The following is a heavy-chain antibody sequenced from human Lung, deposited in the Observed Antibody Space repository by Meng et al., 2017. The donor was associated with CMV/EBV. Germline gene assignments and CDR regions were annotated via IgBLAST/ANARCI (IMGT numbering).Heavy chain of an antibody. CDR1: GYSISSGYY. D-gene: IGHD1-7*01. V-gene: IGHV4-38-2*02. CDR2: IYHSGST. CDR3: ARDNWNYDQKLFDY. J-gene: IGHJ4*02. Sequence: GSXRLXCTVSGYSISSGYYWGWIRQPPGKGLEWIGSIYHSGSTYYNPSLKSRVTISVDTSKNQFSLKLSSVTAADTAVYYCARDNWNYDQKLFDYWGRGXLVTFSS.